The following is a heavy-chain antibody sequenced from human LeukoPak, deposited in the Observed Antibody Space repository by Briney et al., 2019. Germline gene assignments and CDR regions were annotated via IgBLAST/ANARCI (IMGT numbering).Heavy chain of an antibody. D-gene: IGHD2-2*01. CDR2: IYSGGST. V-gene: IGHV3-66*02. CDR3: ARDEVYCSSTSCYPGYMDV. Sequence: GGSLRLSCAASGFTVSSNYMSWVRQAPGKGLEWVSVIYSGGSTYYADSVKGRFTISRDNSKNTLYLQMNSLRAEDTAVYYCARDEVYCSSTSCYPGYMDVWGKGTTVTVSS. J-gene: IGHJ6*03. CDR1: GFTVSSNY.